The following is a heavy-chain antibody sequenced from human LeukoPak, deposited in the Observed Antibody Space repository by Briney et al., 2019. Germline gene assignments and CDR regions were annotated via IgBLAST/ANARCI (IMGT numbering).Heavy chain of an antibody. CDR3: AKDPRAMGRYFFDD. CDR2: TSGSGDAT. V-gene: IGHV3-23*01. J-gene: IGHJ4*01. Sequence: PGGSLRLSCVGSGFTFNAYVMSCVRQRPGKGPEWVSMTSGSGDATDYADSVKDRLTISRDNAKKTLYLQINNARADDTAIYYCAKDPRAMGRYFFDDWGQGSLVTVSS. D-gene: IGHD3-16*01. CDR1: GFTFNAYV.